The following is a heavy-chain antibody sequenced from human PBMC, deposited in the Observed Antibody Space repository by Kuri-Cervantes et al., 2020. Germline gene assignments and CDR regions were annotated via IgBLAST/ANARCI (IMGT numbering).Heavy chain of an antibody. CDR2: IYYSGST. CDR1: GGSISSSSYY. V-gene: IGHV4-39*07. CDR3: ARDRSERITIFGVVTEYWYFDL. D-gene: IGHD3-3*01. J-gene: IGHJ2*01. Sequence: SETLSLTCTVSGGSISSSSYYWGWIRQPPGKGLEWIGSIYYSGSTNYNPSLKSRVTISVDTSKNQFSLKLSSVTAADTAVCYCARDRSERITIFGVVTEYWYFDLWGRGTLVTVSS.